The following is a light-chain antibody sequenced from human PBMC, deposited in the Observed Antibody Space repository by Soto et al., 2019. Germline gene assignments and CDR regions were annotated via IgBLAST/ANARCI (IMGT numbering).Light chain of an antibody. CDR2: DTT. V-gene: IGLV7-46*01. CDR1: TGAVTNGHY. J-gene: IGLJ1*01. Sequence: QSVVPQKPSLTVSPGGTVTLTCGSSTGAVTNGHYPYWFQQKPGQAPRTLIYDTTNRHSWTPARFSGSLLGGKAALTLSGAQPEDEAEYYCLLSYNGPYVFGTGTKVTVL. CDR3: LLSYNGPYV.